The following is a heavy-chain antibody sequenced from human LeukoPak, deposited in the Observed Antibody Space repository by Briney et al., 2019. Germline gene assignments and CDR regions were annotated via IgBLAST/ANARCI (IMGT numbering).Heavy chain of an antibody. Sequence: GGSLRLSCAASGFTSSSYEMNWVRQAPGKGLEWVSYISSSGSTIYYADSVKGRFTISRDNAKNSLYLQMNSLRAEDTAVYYCARRPLPSTLATVQLDYWGQGTLVTVSP. CDR1: GFTSSSYE. CDR2: ISSSGSTI. CDR3: ARRPLPSTLATVQLDY. V-gene: IGHV3-48*03. D-gene: IGHD5-12*01. J-gene: IGHJ4*02.